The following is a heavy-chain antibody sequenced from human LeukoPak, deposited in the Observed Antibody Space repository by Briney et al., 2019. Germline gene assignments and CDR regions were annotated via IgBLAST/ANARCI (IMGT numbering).Heavy chain of an antibody. CDR3: ATMHGYYDGSGYWVQ. D-gene: IGHD3-22*01. V-gene: IGHV3-23*01. CDR1: GFTFGSYG. Sequence: PGGSLRLSCAASGFTFGSYGMSWVRQAPGKGLEWVSFITPNADRTSYADSVEGRFTISRDNPRNTLYMQMNSLRDEDTALHYCATMHGYYDGSGYWVQWGQGTLVTVSS. J-gene: IGHJ1*01. CDR2: ITPNADRT.